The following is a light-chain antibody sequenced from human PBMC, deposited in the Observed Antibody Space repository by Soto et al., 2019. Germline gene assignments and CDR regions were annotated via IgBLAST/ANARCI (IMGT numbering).Light chain of an antibody. J-gene: IGLJ1*01. CDR1: SSDVGGYNY. CDR2: DVS. CDR3: SSYTSSSTLV. V-gene: IGLV2-14*01. Sequence: QSALTQPASVSGSPGQSITISCTGTSSDVGGYNYVSWYQQHPGKAPKLMIYDVSNRPSGVSNRFSGSKSGNTAYLTISGLQAEYEADYYCSSYTSSSTLVFGTGTKLTVL.